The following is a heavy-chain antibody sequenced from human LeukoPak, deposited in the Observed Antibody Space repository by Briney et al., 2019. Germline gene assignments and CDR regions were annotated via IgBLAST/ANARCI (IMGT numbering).Heavy chain of an antibody. J-gene: IGHJ5*02. Sequence: GGSLRLSCAASGFTFSSYEMRWVRQATGKGLEWVSSIGAAGDTYYPGSVKGRLTISRENAKNSFYLQMNSLRAGDTAVYYCATGPPYCSGGSCYSSWGQGTLVTVSS. CDR1: GFTFSSYE. CDR3: ATGPPYCSGGSCYSS. V-gene: IGHV3-13*01. D-gene: IGHD2-15*01. CDR2: IGAAGDT.